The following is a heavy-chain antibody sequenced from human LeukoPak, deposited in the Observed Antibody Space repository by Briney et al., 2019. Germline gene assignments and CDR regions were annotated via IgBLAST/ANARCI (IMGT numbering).Heavy chain of an antibody. V-gene: IGHV1-69*05. J-gene: IGHJ4*02. CDR3: ARLPRHSSSDDPDDY. D-gene: IGHD6-6*01. Sequence: ASVKVSCKASGGTFSSYAISWVRQAPGQGLEWMGGIIPIFGTANYAQKFQGRVTITTDESTSTAYMELSSLRSEDTAVYYCARLPRHSSSDDPDDYWGQGTLVTVSS. CDR1: GGTFSSYA. CDR2: IIPIFGTA.